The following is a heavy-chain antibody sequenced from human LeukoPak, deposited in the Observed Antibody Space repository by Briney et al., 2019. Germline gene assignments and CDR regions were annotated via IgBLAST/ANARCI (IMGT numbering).Heavy chain of an antibody. CDR2: IIPILGIA. CDR3: ASVPLLDYYDSSGYSNWFDP. J-gene: IGHJ5*02. V-gene: IGHV1-69*04. Sequence: ASVKVSCKASGGTFSSYAISWVRQAPGQGLEWMGRIIPILGIANYAQKFQGRVTITADKSTSTAYKELSSLRSEDTAVYYCASVPLLDYYDSSGYSNWFDPWGQGTLVTVSS. D-gene: IGHD3-22*01. CDR1: GGTFSSYA.